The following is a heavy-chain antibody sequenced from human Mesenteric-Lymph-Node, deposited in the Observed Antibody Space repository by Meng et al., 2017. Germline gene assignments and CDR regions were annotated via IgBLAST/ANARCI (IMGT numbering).Heavy chain of an antibody. CDR3: ATNRGYCSGGSCYDYYYGMDV. J-gene: IGHJ6*02. CDR2: IIPIFGTA. D-gene: IGHD2-15*01. Sequence: SVKVSCKASGGTFSSYAISWVRQAPGQGLEWMGGIIPIFGTANYAQKFQGRVTITADESTSTAYMELSSLGSEDTAVYYCATNRGYCSGGSCYDYYYGMDVWGQGTTVTVSS. V-gene: IGHV1-69*13. CDR1: GGTFSSYA.